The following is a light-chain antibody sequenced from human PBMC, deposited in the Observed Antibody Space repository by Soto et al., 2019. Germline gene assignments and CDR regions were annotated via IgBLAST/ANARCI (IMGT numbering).Light chain of an antibody. CDR3: QQYDSWPLT. Sequence: DIQMTQSPSTLSASVGDRVTITCRASQIISTWLAWYQQKPGKAPNLLIYKASRLESGVPSRFSGSGSGTEFTLTISSLQPDEFATYYCQQYDSWPLTFGGGTKVEIK. V-gene: IGKV1-5*03. J-gene: IGKJ4*01. CDR2: KAS. CDR1: QIISTW.